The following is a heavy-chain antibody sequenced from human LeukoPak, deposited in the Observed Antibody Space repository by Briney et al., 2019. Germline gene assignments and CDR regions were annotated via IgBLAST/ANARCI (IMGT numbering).Heavy chain of an antibody. D-gene: IGHD6-19*01. V-gene: IGHV4-61*02. CDR1: GGSISSGCYY. Sequence: SETLSLTCTVSGGSISSGCYYWSWIRQPAGKGLEWIGRIYTSGSTNYNPSLKSRVTISVDTSKNQFSLKLSSVTAADTAVYYCARGKVSGWYPYYFDYWGQGTLVTVSS. J-gene: IGHJ4*02. CDR2: IYTSGST. CDR3: ARGKVSGWYPYYFDY.